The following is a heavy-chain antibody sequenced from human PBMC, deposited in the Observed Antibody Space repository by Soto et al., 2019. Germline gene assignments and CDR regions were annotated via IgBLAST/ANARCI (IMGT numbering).Heavy chain of an antibody. J-gene: IGHJ5*02. CDR3: AKNQGVELVPLATVDWFDP. CDR1: GFIFDNFG. Sequence: GGSLRLSCAASGFIFDNFGMSWVRQAPGKGLEWISSISGSGFKKYYADSVKGRFTISRDNSKSTVYLELNNLSAEDTAVYHCAKNQGVELVPLATVDWFDPWGQRSVVTVSS. D-gene: IGHD1-26*01. CDR2: ISGSGFKK. V-gene: IGHV3-23*01.